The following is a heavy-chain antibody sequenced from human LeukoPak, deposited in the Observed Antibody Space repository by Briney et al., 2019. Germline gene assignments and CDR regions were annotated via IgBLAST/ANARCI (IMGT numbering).Heavy chain of an antibody. Sequence: SETLSLTCTVSGGSISSSSYYWGWIRQPPGKGLEWIGSIYYSGSTYYNPSLKSRVTISVDTSKNQFSLKLSSVTAADTAVYHCARQELGIVAYWGQGTLVTVSS. CDR1: GGSISSSSYY. CDR2: IYYSGST. D-gene: IGHD7-27*01. CDR3: ARQELGIVAY. J-gene: IGHJ4*02. V-gene: IGHV4-39*01.